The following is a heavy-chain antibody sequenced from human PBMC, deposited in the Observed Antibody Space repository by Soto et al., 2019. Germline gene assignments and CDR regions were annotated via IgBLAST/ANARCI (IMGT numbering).Heavy chain of an antibody. D-gene: IGHD5-12*01. J-gene: IGHJ4*02. V-gene: IGHV3-23*01. Sequence: EVQLLESGGGLVQPGGSLRLSCAASGITFSSYAMSWVRQAPGKGLQWVSDISGCGGSTYYADSVKGRCTISRDKSKNPLYLQMNRLRAEDTAVYYWAKAGNEWLRFDLDYWGQGTLVTVSS. CDR1: GITFSSYA. CDR2: ISGCGGST. CDR3: AKAGNEWLRFDLDY.